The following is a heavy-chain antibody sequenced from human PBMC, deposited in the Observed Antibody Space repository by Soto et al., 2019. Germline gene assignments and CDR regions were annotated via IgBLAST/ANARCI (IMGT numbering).Heavy chain of an antibody. V-gene: IGHV3-33*01. CDR1: GFTFSDYD. CDR2: LWRDGSKV. Sequence: PGESLKISCKGSGFTFSDYDMHWVRQAPGKRLEWVAVLWRDGSKVYYADSVKGRFTISRDNSKNTLYLEMNSLRVEDTAVYYCARDGTGWTGGDHWGQGTLVTVSS. CDR3: ARDGTGWTGGDH. J-gene: IGHJ4*02. D-gene: IGHD6-19*01.